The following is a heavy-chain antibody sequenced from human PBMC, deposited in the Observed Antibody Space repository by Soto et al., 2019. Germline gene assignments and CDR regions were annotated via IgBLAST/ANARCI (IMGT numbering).Heavy chain of an antibody. CDR3: ARSFYGDYGNWFDP. CDR1: GGTFSSYT. D-gene: IGHD4-17*01. Sequence: QVQLVQSGAEVKKPGSSVKVSCKASGGTFSSYTISWVRQAPGQGLEWMGRIIPILGIANYAQKFQGRVTITADKXXRTAYMELSSLRSEDTAVYYCARSFYGDYGNWFDPWGQGTLVTVSS. CDR2: IIPILGIA. J-gene: IGHJ5*02. V-gene: IGHV1-69*02.